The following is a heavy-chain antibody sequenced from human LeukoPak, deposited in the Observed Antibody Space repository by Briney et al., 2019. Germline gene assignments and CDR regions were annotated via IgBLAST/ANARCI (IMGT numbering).Heavy chain of an antibody. CDR2: IYYSGST. J-gene: IGHJ3*02. Sequence: PSETLSLTCTVSGGFISSSSYYWGWIRQPPEKGLEWIGSIYYSGSTHYNPSLKSRVTISVDTSKNQFSLKLSSVTAADTAVYYCARLGGKYYYDSSGYPTHAFDIWGQGTMVTVSS. CDR1: GGFISSSSYY. D-gene: IGHD3-22*01. CDR3: ARLGGKYYYDSSGYPTHAFDI. V-gene: IGHV4-39*07.